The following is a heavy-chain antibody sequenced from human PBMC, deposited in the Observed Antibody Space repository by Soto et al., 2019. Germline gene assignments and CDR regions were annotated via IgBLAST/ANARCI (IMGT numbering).Heavy chain of an antibody. CDR1: GFTFDDYV. Sequence: GGSLRLSCAASGFTFDDYVMHWVRQAPGKGLEWVSGISWNSGSIGYADSVKGRFTISRDNAKNSLYLQMNSLRSEDTALYYCAKDMGYDLSPLGYFDYWGQGTLVTVSS. CDR3: AKDMGYDLSPLGYFDY. V-gene: IGHV3-9*01. D-gene: IGHD5-12*01. CDR2: ISWNSGSI. J-gene: IGHJ4*02.